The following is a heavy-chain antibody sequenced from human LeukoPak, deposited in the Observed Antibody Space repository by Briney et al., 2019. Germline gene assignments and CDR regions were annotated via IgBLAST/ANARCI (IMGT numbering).Heavy chain of an antibody. CDR3: AKERIAVAGTRAYYFDY. J-gene: IGHJ4*02. Sequence: GGSLRLSCAASGFTFSSYAMHWVRQAPGKGLEWVAVISYDGSNKYYADSVKGRFTISRDNSKNTLYLQMNSLRAEDTAVYYCAKERIAVAGTRAYYFDYWGQGTLVTVSS. D-gene: IGHD6-19*01. V-gene: IGHV3-30-3*01. CDR1: GFTFSSYA. CDR2: ISYDGSNK.